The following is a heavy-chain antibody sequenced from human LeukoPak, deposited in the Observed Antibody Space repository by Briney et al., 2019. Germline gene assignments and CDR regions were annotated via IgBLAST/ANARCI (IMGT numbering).Heavy chain of an antibody. CDR3: ARCDHIAQAPDAFDI. D-gene: IGHD2-21*01. J-gene: IGHJ3*02. CDR2: IYTSGST. CDR1: GGSISSGSYY. Sequence: SETLSLTCTVSGGSISSGSYYWSWIRQPAGKGLEWIGRIYTSGSTNYNPSPKSRVTISVDTSKNQFSLKLSSVTAADTAVYYCARCDHIAQAPDAFDIWGQGTMVTVSS. V-gene: IGHV4-61*02.